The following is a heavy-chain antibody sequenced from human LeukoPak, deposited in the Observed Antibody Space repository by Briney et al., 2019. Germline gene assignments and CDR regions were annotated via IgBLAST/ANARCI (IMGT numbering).Heavy chain of an antibody. CDR2: IYSGGST. V-gene: IGHV3-66*02. CDR1: GSTVSSNY. Sequence: GGSLRLSCAASGSTVSSNYMSWVRQAPGKGLEWVSVIYSGGSTYYADSVKGRFTISRDNSKNALYLQMNSLRAEDTAVYYCARDSIVGARDAFDIWGQGTMVTVSS. CDR3: ARDSIVGARDAFDI. D-gene: IGHD1-26*01. J-gene: IGHJ3*02.